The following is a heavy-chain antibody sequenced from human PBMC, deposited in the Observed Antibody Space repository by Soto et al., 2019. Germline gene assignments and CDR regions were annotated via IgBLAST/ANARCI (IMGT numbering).Heavy chain of an antibody. CDR3: AREKTSYGMDV. CDR2: IMPIFRTP. J-gene: IGHJ6*02. Sequence: QVQLEQSGAEVKKPGSSVKVSCKASGGTFSNSAISWVRQAPGQGLEWMGGIMPIFRTPDYAQKFQGRVTVTADESTNTAYMELSGLTSDDTAVYYCAREKTSYGMDVWGQGTTVTVSS. V-gene: IGHV1-69*12. CDR1: GGTFSNSA.